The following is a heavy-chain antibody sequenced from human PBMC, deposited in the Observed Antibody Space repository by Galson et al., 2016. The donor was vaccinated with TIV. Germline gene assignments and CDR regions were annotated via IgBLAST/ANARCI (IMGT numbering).Heavy chain of an antibody. CDR2: DDSGIT. D-gene: IGHD6-19*01. CDR1: GASVDSETYH. CDR3: TRDSWTSGYNSAWEAFDF. J-gene: IGHJ3*01. Sequence: ETLSLTCTVSGASVDSETYHWIWIRQPPGKGLEYIGNDDSGITNYHPSLRSRITISTDTSKNQFSLKLTSVTAADTAVYFCTRDSWTSGYNSAWEAFDFWGQGTMVTVSS. V-gene: IGHV4-61*01.